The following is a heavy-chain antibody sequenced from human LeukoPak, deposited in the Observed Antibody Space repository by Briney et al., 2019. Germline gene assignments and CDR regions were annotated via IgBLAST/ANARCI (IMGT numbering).Heavy chain of an antibody. CDR3: ARVYYYDNSGYGKDYFDY. CDR2: IYYSGST. CDR1: GGSISSGDYY. J-gene: IGHJ4*02. Sequence: SQTLSLTCTVSGGSISSGDYYWSWIRQPPGKGLECIGYIYYSGSTYYNPSLKSRVTISVDTSKNQFSLKLSSVTAADKAVYYCARVYYYDNSGYGKDYFDYWGQGTLVTVSS. V-gene: IGHV4-30-4*01. D-gene: IGHD3-22*01.